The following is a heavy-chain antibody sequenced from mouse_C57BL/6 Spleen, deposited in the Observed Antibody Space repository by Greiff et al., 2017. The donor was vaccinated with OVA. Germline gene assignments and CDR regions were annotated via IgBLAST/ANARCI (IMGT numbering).Heavy chain of an antibody. CDR2: IYPGDGDT. J-gene: IGHJ4*01. CDR1: GYAISSSW. CDR3: ARYSNYDYYAMDY. D-gene: IGHD2-5*01. Sequence: QVQLQQSGPELVKPGASVKISCKASGYAISSSWMNWVKQRPGKGLEWIGRIYPGDGDTKYNGKFKGKATLTADKSSSTAYMQLSSLTSEDSAVYFCARYSNYDYYAMDYWGQGTSVTVSS. V-gene: IGHV1-82*01.